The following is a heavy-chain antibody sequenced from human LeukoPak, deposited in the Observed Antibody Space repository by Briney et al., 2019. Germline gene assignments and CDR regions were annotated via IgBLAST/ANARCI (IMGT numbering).Heavy chain of an antibody. CDR1: GFTVSSNY. D-gene: IGHD5-24*01. V-gene: IGHV3-66*01. CDR3: ARRKMATIGYYFVY. J-gene: IGHJ4*02. Sequence: GGSLRLSCAASGFTVSSNYMSWVRQAPGKGLEWVSVIYSGGSTYYADSVKGRFTISRDNSKNTLYLQMNSLRAEDTAVYYCARRKMATIGYYFVYWGQGTLVTVSS. CDR2: IYSGGST.